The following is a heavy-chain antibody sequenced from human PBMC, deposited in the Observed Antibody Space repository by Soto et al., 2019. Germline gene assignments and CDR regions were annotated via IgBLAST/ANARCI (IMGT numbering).Heavy chain of an antibody. Sequence: GGSLRLSCAASAFTFSDYYMSWIRQAPGNGLEWVSYISSSRRYTNYADSVKGRFTISRDNARNSLYLQMNSLRAEDTAVYYCARYIRGYFDLWGRGTLVTVSA. CDR1: AFTFSDYY. CDR3: ARYIRGYFDL. J-gene: IGHJ2*01. D-gene: IGHD4-17*01. CDR2: ISSSRRYT. V-gene: IGHV3-11*06.